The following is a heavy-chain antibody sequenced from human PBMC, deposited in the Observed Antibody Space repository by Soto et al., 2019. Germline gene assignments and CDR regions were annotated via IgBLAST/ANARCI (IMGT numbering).Heavy chain of an antibody. CDR3: ARRETQRFLEWLPRGGYYYYYYGMDV. CDR1: GYTFTSYG. Sequence: GASVKVSCKASGYTFTSYGISWVRQAPGQGLEWMGWISAYNGNTNYAQKLQGRVTMTTDTSTSTAYMELRSLRSDDTAVYYCARRETQRFLEWLPRGGYYYYYYGMDVWGQGTTVTVSS. CDR2: ISAYNGNT. J-gene: IGHJ6*02. D-gene: IGHD3-3*01. V-gene: IGHV1-18*01.